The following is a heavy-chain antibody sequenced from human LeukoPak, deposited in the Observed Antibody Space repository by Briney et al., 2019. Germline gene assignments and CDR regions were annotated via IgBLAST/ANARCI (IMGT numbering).Heavy chain of an antibody. CDR1: GFPFSSYA. J-gene: IGHJ5*02. CDR3: AKDSTVTMRNSFDI. D-gene: IGHD4-17*01. CDR2: SSGSGGTT. Sequence: GVSLRLFCAASGFPFSSYAMSWVRQAPGKGLEWVSGSSGSGGTTNYADSVKGRFTISRDHSKSTLYLQMHNLRAEDTTLYYCAKDSTVTMRNSFDIWGKGTLVTVSS. V-gene: IGHV3-23*01.